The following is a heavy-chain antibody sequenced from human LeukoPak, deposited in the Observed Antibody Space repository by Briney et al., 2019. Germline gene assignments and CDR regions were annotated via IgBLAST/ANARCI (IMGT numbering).Heavy chain of an antibody. CDR2: SRKRTKGYTT. D-gene: IGHD5-18*01. CDR3: AGSMVTGSHYYGMDV. Sequence: GGSLRLSCAVAGFTFRDHYMDWVRQAPGKGLEWIARSRKRTKGYTTEYAASVRGRFTISRDDSKDSLYLQMNSLKTEDTAVYYCAGSMVTGSHYYGMDVWGQGTTVIVSS. CDR1: GFTFRDHY. V-gene: IGHV3-72*01. J-gene: IGHJ6*02.